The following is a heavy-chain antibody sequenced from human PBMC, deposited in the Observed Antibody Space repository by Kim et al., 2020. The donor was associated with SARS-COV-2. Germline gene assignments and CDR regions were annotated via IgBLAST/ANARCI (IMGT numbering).Heavy chain of an antibody. CDR3: AKVGLYSSGWPGGNY. Sequence: GGSLRLSCAASGFTFSTYDMNWVRQAPGKGLEWVSLISADGDRIYYAESVKGRFTISRDNSKNTLYLQLNSLRADDTAVYYCAKVGLYSSGWPGGNYWGQGTLVTVSS. J-gene: IGHJ4*02. V-gene: IGHV3-23*01. CDR2: ISADGDRI. CDR1: GFTFSTYD. D-gene: IGHD6-19*01.